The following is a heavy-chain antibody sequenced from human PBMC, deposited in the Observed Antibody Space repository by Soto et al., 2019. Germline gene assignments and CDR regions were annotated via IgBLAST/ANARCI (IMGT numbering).Heavy chain of an antibody. CDR3: AREAVVLVARRGFDY. V-gene: IGHV1-8*01. D-gene: IGHD2-15*01. CDR2: MNPNSGNT. J-gene: IGHJ4*02. Sequence: QVQLVQSGAEVKKPGASVKVSCKASGYTFTSYDINWVRQATGPGLEWMGWMNPNSGNTGYAQKFQGRVTMTRHTSISTADIELSSLRSEDTAGYYCAREAVVLVARRGFDYWGQGTLGTVSS. CDR1: GYTFTSYD.